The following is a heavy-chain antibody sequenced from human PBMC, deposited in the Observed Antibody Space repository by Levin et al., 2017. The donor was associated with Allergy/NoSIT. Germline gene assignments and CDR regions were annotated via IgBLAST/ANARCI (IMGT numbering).Heavy chain of an antibody. D-gene: IGHD6-13*01. CDR3: AQRPKSRYSSSWYYFDY. J-gene: IGHJ4*02. CDR1: GGSFSGYY. Sequence: SQTLSLTCAVYGGSFSGYYWSWIRQPPGKGLEWIGEINHSGSTNYNPSLKSRVTISVDTSKNQFSLKLSSVTAADTAVYYCAQRPKSRYSSSWYYFDYWGQGTLVTVSS. V-gene: IGHV4-34*01. CDR2: INHSGST.